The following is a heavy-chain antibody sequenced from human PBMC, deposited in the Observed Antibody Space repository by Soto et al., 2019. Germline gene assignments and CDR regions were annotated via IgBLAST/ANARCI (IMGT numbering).Heavy chain of an antibody. CDR1: GYSFTSYW. V-gene: IGHV5-51*01. CDR3: ARPNRPYGDYYYGTDV. J-gene: IGHJ6*02. CDR2: IYPGDSDT. Sequence: GESLKISCKGSGYSFTSYWIGWVRQMPGKGLEWMGIIYPGDSDTRYSPSFQGQVTISADKSISTAYLQWSSLKASDTAMYYCARPNRPYGDYYYGTDVWGQGTTVTVSS. D-gene: IGHD4-17*01.